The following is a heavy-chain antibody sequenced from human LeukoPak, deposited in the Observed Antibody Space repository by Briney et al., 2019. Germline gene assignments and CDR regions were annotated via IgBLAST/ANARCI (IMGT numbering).Heavy chain of an antibody. D-gene: IGHD2-15*01. CDR3: ARGRGALQGNWFDP. V-gene: IGHV3-13*05. CDR1: GFTFSSYD. Sequence: GGSLRLSCAASGFTFSSYDMHWVRQATGKGLEWVSAITPTGDPYYPDSVKARFTISRENAKNSLYLQMNSLRAGDTAVYYCARGRGALQGNWFDPWGQGTLVTVSS. CDR2: ITPTGDP. J-gene: IGHJ5*02.